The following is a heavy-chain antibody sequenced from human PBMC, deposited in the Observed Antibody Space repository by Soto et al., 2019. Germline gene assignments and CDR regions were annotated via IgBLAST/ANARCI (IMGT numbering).Heavy chain of an antibody. CDR2: IYYSGST. Sequence: QVQLQESGPGLVKPSQTLSLTCTVSGGSISSGGYYWSWIRQHPGKGLEWIGYIYYSGSTYYNPSLKSRXTXSVDXXXNQFSLKLSSVTAADTAVYYCARRVVVIIDAFDIWGQGTMVTVSS. J-gene: IGHJ3*02. V-gene: IGHV4-31*03. CDR3: ARRVVVIIDAFDI. CDR1: GGSISSGGYY. D-gene: IGHD3-22*01.